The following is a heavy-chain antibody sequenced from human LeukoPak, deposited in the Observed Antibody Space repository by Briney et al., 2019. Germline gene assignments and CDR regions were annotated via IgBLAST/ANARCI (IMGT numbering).Heavy chain of an antibody. Sequence: GGSLRLSCAASGFTISNNYISWVRQAPGKGLEWVSVISGSGGSIYYADSVKGRFTISRDNSKNTLYLQMNSLRAEDTAVYYCAKLPKYDSSGYYDYWGQGTLVTVSS. D-gene: IGHD3-22*01. J-gene: IGHJ4*02. CDR2: ISGSGGSI. CDR1: GFTISNNY. V-gene: IGHV3-23*01. CDR3: AKLPKYDSSGYYDY.